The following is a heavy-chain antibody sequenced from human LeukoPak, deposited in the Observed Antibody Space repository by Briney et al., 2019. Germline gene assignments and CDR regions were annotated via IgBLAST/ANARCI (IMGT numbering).Heavy chain of an antibody. CDR1: GFTFSSYS. CDR3: ARDRPAYDFWSGYYGS. Sequence: GGSLRLSCAASGFTFSSYSMNWVRQAPGKGLGWVSYISSSSSTTYYADSVKGRFTISRDNAKNSLYLQMNSLRDEDTAVYYCARDRPAYDFWSGYYGSWGQGTLVTVSS. J-gene: IGHJ4*02. D-gene: IGHD3-3*01. CDR2: ISSSSSTT. V-gene: IGHV3-48*02.